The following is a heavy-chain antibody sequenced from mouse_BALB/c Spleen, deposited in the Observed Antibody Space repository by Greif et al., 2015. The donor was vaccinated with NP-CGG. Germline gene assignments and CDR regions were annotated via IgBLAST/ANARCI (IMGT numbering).Heavy chain of an antibody. D-gene: IGHD1-1*01. Sequence: VQLQQSGAELAKPGASVKMSCKASGYTFTSYWMHWVKQRPGQGLEWIGYINPSTGYTEYNQKFKDKATLTADKSSSTAYMQLCSLTSEDSAVYYCASSYYYGSSYYARDYWGQGTSVTVSS. CDR2: INPSTGYT. CDR3: ASSYYYGSSYYARDY. CDR1: GYTFTSYW. V-gene: IGHV1-7*01. J-gene: IGHJ4*01.